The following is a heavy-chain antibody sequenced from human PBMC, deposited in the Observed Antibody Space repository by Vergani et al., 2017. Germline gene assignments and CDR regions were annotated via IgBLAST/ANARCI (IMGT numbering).Heavy chain of an antibody. J-gene: IGHJ6*02. Sequence: EVQLLESGGDLVQPGGSLRLSCAASGFTFNHYAMNWVRQAPGKGLEWVSGISGSGGRTYSAGSVKGRFTISGDSTKNTLYLQMNSLSAGDTAVYYCAKANPRNSGYDYLYYYHAMDVGGQGTTVTVYS. CDR1: GFTFNHYA. V-gene: IGHV3-23*01. CDR2: ISGSGGRT. CDR3: AKANPRNSGYDYLYYYHAMDV. D-gene: IGHD5-12*01.